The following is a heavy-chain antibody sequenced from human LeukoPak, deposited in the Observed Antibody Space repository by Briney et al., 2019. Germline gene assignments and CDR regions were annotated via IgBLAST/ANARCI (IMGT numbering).Heavy chain of an antibody. V-gene: IGHV1-69*06. Sequence: ASVKVSCKASGGTFSSYAISWVRQAPGQGLEWMGGIIPIFGTANYAQKFQGRVTITADKSTSTAYMELSSLRSEDTAVYYCARDAVRGQFDYWGQGTLVTVSS. D-gene: IGHD6-25*01. J-gene: IGHJ4*02. CDR1: GGTFSSYA. CDR2: IIPIFGTA. CDR3: ARDAVRGQFDY.